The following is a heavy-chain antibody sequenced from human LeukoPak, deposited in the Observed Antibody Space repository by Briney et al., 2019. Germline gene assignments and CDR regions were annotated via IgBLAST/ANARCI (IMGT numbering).Heavy chain of an antibody. CDR2: IYYSGST. CDR1: GGSISSYY. CDR3: ARTIAAAGNYYFDY. J-gene: IGHJ4*02. D-gene: IGHD6-13*01. Sequence: SETLSLTCTVSGGSISSYYWSWIRQPPGKGLEWIGYIYYSGSTYYNPSLKSRVTISVDRSKNQFSLKLSSVTAADTAVYYCARTIAAAGNYYFDYWGQGTLVTVSS. V-gene: IGHV4-59*12.